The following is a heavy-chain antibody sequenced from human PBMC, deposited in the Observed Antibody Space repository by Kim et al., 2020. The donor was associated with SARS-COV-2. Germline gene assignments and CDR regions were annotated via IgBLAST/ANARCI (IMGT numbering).Heavy chain of an antibody. CDR2: INAANGDT. J-gene: IGHJ6*01. CDR1: GYTFTNYI. V-gene: IGHV1-3*01. D-gene: IGHD3-10*02. CDR3: VRDDPPLKYYYVNSGNYYGIDV. Sequence: ASVKVSCKASGYTFTNYILHWVRQAPGQRLEWMGWINAANGDTKYSQKFQTRVTITRDTSATTAYMELSSLRYEDMAVYYCVRDDPPLKYYYVNSGNYYGIDVWGRGTTVSVSS.